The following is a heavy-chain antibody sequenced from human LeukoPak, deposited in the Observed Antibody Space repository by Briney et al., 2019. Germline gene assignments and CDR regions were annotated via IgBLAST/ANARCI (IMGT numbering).Heavy chain of an antibody. D-gene: IGHD1-1*01. CDR2: IYYSGST. CDR3: ARGSGRNWFDP. Sequence: PSETLSLTCTVSGGSISSYYWSWIRQPPGKGLEWIGCIYYSGSTNYNPSFKSRVTISVDTSKNQFSLKLSSVTAADTAVYYCARGSGRNWFDPWGQGTLVTVSS. CDR1: GGSISSYY. V-gene: IGHV4-59*01. J-gene: IGHJ5*02.